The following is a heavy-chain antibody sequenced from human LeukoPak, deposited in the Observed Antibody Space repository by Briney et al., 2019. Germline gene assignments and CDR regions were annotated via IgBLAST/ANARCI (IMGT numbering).Heavy chain of an antibody. V-gene: IGHV3-7*01. CDR1: GFTFSSYW. J-gene: IGHJ3*02. D-gene: IGHD3-10*01. Sequence: GGSLRLSCAASGFTFSSYWVSWVRQAPGKGLEWVANIKQDGSEKYYVDSVKGRFTISRDNAKNSLYLQMNSLRAEDTAVYYCARLLKYYYGSGSPDAFDIWGQGTMVTVSS. CDR3: ARLLKYYYGSGSPDAFDI. CDR2: IKQDGSEK.